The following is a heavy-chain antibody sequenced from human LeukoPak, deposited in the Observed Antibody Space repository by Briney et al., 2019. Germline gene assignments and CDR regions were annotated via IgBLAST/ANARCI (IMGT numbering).Heavy chain of an antibody. CDR2: INSDNGNT. CDR1: GYTFIRYG. D-gene: IGHD5-12*01. Sequence: ASVKVSCKASGYTFIRYGISWVRQAPGQGLEWMGWINSDNGNTYYAQKFQGRVTMTTGTSTSTAYMELRSLRSDDTAVYYCARHLLSSGYDCWFDPWGQGTLVTVSS. V-gene: IGHV1-18*01. J-gene: IGHJ5*02. CDR3: ARHLLSSGYDCWFDP.